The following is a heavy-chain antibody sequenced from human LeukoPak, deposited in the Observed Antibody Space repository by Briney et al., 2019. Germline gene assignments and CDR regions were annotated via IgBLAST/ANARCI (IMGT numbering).Heavy chain of an antibody. J-gene: IGHJ4*02. CDR2: IYYSGST. Sequence: SETLSLTCTVSGGSISSSSYYWGWIRQPPGKGLEWIGSIYYSGSTYYNPSLKSRVTISVDTSKNQFSLKLSSVTAADTAVYYCARQLTVATSPLRYGGQGTLVTVSS. CDR3: ARQLTVATSPLRY. V-gene: IGHV4-39*01. CDR1: GGSISSSSYY. D-gene: IGHD5-24*01.